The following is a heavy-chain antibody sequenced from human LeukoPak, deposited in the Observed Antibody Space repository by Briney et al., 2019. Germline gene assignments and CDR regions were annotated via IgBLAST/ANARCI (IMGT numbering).Heavy chain of an antibody. J-gene: IGHJ4*02. CDR1: GYRFTNYW. D-gene: IGHD1-26*01. CDR3: ARRDYSGSYYGGSFDY. CDR2: IYPGDSDT. V-gene: IGHV5-51*01. Sequence: GESLKISCKGSGYRFTNYWIGWVRQMPGKGLEWMGIIYPGDSDTRYSPSFQGQVTISADKSISTAYLQWSSLKASDTAMYYCARRDYSGSYYGGSFDYWGQGTLVTVSS.